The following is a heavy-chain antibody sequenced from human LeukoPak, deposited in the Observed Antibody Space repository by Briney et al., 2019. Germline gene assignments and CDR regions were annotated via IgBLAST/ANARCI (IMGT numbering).Heavy chain of an antibody. V-gene: IGHV3-23*01. D-gene: IGHD3-3*01. CDR3: AKGRDFDLWSGYYSEHNPGYFDY. Sequence: GGTQRLLCAASGFPFNRYAMRWVPRARGEGLEGVSALSGRGCSTFYADFVGGRFTYSRDNYEHTLHVQVKRVIAEHGPVYHCAKGRDFDLWSGYYSEHNPGYFDYWGQGTLVTVSS. CDR2: LSGRGCST. CDR1: GFPFNRYA. J-gene: IGHJ4*02.